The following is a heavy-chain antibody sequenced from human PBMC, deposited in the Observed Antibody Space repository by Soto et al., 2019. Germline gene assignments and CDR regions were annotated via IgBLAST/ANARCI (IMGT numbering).Heavy chain of an antibody. Sequence: GGSRRLSCAASGFTFSSYIMNWVRQAPGKGLEWVSSISSSSSYIYYADSVKGRFTISRDNAKNSLYLQMNSLRAEDTAVYYCARGERWLQWSDYWGQGTLFTVSS. CDR3: ARGERWLQWSDY. CDR1: GFTFSSYI. CDR2: ISSSSSYI. D-gene: IGHD5-12*01. J-gene: IGHJ4*02. V-gene: IGHV3-21*01.